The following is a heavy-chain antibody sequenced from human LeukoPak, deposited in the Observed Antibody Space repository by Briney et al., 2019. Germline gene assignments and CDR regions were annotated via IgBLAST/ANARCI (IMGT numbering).Heavy chain of an antibody. CDR2: IRHDGSDT. Sequence: GRSLRLSCTASGFTFSFYTMYWVRQAPEKGPEWVTFIRHDGSDTFYTDSVKGRFTVSRDNSRSALFVELKSLTTEDTGVYFYAKEHTGWSFDFWGQGIVVTVSS. D-gene: IGHD6-19*01. CDR3: AKEHTGWSFDF. V-gene: IGHV3-30*02. CDR1: GFTFSFYT. J-gene: IGHJ4*02.